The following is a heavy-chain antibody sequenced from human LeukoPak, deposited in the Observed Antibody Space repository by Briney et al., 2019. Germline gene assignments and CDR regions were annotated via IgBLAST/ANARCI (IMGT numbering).Heavy chain of an antibody. D-gene: IGHD2-21*01. CDR1: GGSIRSYY. CDR2: ISYSRST. V-gene: IGHV4-59*08. Sequence: PSETLSLTCTVSGGSIRSYYWSWIRQPPGKGLEWIGYISYSRSTNYNPSLKSRVTISVDTSKNQFSLKLSFVTAADTAVYYCARHSIVAGAVDIWGQGTMVTVSS. J-gene: IGHJ3*02. CDR3: ARHSIVAGAVDI.